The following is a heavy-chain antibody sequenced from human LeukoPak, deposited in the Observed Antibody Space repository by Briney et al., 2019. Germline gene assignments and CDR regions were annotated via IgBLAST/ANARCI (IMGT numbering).Heavy chain of an antibody. Sequence: NPSEALSLTCTVSGGSIDTYCWNWIRQPPGKGLEWIGYVFHTGSTNYNPSLKSRVTISVDTSKNQFSLKLSSVTAADTAVYYCARDRYYDILTGIDPWGQGTLVTVSS. CDR2: VFHTGST. CDR1: GGSIDTYC. CDR3: ARDRYYDILTGIDP. D-gene: IGHD3-9*01. V-gene: IGHV4-59*12. J-gene: IGHJ5*02.